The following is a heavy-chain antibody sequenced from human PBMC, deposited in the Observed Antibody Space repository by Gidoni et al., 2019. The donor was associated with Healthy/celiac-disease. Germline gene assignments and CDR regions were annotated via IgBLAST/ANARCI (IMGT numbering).Heavy chain of an antibody. Sequence: EVQLLESGGGLVQPGGSLRLSCAASGFTFSSYAMSWVRQAPGKGLEWVSAISGSGGSTYYADSVKGRFTISRDNSKNTLYLQMNSLRAEDTAVYYCANPKLGEWELETLAHVHWGQGTLVTVSS. CDR1: GFTFSSYA. V-gene: IGHV3-23*01. CDR2: ISGSGGST. J-gene: IGHJ4*02. CDR3: ANPKLGEWELETLAHVH. D-gene: IGHD1-26*01.